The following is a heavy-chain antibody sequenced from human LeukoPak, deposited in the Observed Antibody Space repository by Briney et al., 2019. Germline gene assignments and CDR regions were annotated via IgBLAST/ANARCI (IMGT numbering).Heavy chain of an antibody. CDR2: IYYSGST. V-gene: IGHV4-59*01. J-gene: IGHJ4*02. D-gene: IGHD2-2*02. CDR3: ARVYCSSTSCYIGYFDY. Sequence: KPSETLSLTCTVSGGSISSYYWSWIRQPPGKGLEWIGYIYYSGSTNYNPSLKSRVTISVDTSKNQSSLKLSSVTAADTAVYYCARVYCSSTSCYIGYFDYWGQGTLVTASS. CDR1: GGSISSYY.